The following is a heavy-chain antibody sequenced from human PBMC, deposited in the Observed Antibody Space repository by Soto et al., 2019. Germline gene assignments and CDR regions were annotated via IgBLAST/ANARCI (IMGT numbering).Heavy chain of an antibody. J-gene: IGHJ6*03. D-gene: IGHD3-10*01. CDR3: TTALYGSGWGYYYYYMDV. CDR2: IKSKTDGGTT. V-gene: IGHV3-15*01. CDR1: GFTFSNAW. Sequence: GGSLRLSCAASGFTFSNAWMSWVRQAPGKGLEWVGRIKSKTDGGTTDYAAPVKGRFTISRDDSKNTLYLQMNSLKTEDTAVYYCTTALYGSGWGYYYYYMDVWGKGTTVTVSS.